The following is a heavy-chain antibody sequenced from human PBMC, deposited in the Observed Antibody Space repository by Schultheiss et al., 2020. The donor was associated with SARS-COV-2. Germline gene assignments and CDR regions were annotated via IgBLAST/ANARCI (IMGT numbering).Heavy chain of an antibody. CDR2: ISYDGSNK. V-gene: IGHV3-30*03. CDR1: GFTVSSNY. J-gene: IGHJ4*02. Sequence: GESLKISCAASGFTVSSNYMSWVRQAPGKGLEWVAVISYDGSNKYYADSVKGRFTISRDNAKNSLYLQMNSLRAEDTALYHCARDHSGYDCAIDYWGQGTLVTVSS. D-gene: IGHD5-12*01. CDR3: ARDHSGYDCAIDY.